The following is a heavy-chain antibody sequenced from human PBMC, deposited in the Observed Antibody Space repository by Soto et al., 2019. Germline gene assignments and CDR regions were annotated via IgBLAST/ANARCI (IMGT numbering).Heavy chain of an antibody. CDR1: GGTFSSYA. Sequence: ASVKVSCKASGGTFSSYAISWVRQAPGQGLEWMGGIIPIFGTANYAQKFQGRVTITADESTSTAYMELSSLRSEDTAVFYCLRYSYYYDSSGYYNDYWGQGTLVTVSS. D-gene: IGHD3-22*01. CDR2: IIPIFGTA. V-gene: IGHV1-69*13. J-gene: IGHJ4*02. CDR3: LRYSYYYDSSGYYNDY.